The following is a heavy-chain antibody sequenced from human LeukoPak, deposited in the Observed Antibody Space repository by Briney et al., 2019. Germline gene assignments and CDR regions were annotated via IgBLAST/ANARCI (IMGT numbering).Heavy chain of an antibody. CDR2: INHSGST. Sequence: SETLSLTCAVYGGSFSGYYWSWIRQPPGKGLEWIGEINHSGSTNHNPSLKSRVTISVDTSKNQFSLKLSSVTAADTAVYYCARLPIAAAGTSWFDPWGQGTLVTVSS. CDR3: ARLPIAAAGTSWFDP. D-gene: IGHD6-13*01. CDR1: GGSFSGYY. J-gene: IGHJ5*02. V-gene: IGHV4-34*01.